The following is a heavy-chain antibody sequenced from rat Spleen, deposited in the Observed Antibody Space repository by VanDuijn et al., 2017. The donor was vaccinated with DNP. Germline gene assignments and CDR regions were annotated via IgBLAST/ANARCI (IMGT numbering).Heavy chain of an antibody. CDR3: SRDLHFGYNYAFDY. V-gene: IGHV5-27*01. CDR2: ISASGGST. CDR1: GFTFNYYW. J-gene: IGHJ2*01. Sequence: EVQLVESGGDLVQPGRSLKLSCVASGFTFNYYWMAWVRQAPTKGLEWVATISASGGSTYYRDSVKGRFTISRDNAQTTLYLQLTGLRSEDTAAYYCSRDLHFGYNYAFDYWGQGVMVSVSS. D-gene: IGHD1-4*01.